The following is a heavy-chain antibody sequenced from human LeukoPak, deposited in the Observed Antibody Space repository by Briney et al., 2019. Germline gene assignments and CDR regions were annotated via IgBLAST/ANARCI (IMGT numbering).Heavy chain of an antibody. CDR3: ARGTTGTFDY. Sequence: PSQTLSLTCAVSGVSISSGGYSWSWIRQPPGKGLEWIGYIYHSGSTYYNPSLKSRVTISVDRSKNQFSLKLSSVTAADTAVYYCARGTTGTFDYWGQGTLVTVSS. J-gene: IGHJ4*02. V-gene: IGHV4-30-2*01. CDR1: GVSISSGGYS. D-gene: IGHD1-1*01. CDR2: IYHSGST.